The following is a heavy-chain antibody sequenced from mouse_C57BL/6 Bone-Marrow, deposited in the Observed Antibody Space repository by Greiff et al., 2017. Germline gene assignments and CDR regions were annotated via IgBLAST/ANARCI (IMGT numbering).Heavy chain of an antibody. CDR2: IDPNSGGT. Sequence: VQLQQPGAELVKPGASVKLSCKASGYTFTSYWMHWVKQRPGRGLAWIGMIDPNSGGTKYNEKFKSKATLTVDKPSSTAYMQLSSLTSEDSAVYYCARTVVAHYWYFDVWGKGTTVTVSS. J-gene: IGHJ1*03. CDR1: GYTFTSYW. D-gene: IGHD1-1*01. CDR3: ARTVVAHYWYFDV. V-gene: IGHV1-72*01.